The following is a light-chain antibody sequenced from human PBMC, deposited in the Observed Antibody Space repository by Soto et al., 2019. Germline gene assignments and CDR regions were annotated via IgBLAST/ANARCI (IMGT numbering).Light chain of an antibody. Sequence: DFQMTQSPSTLSASVGDRVTITCRASQSISTYLAWYQQKPGKAPKLLIYKASNLETGVPSRFSGSGSGTEFTLTISSLQPDDPATYYCQQYNTYSRTFGLGTKVEIK. V-gene: IGKV1-5*03. J-gene: IGKJ1*01. CDR3: QQYNTYSRT. CDR1: QSISTY. CDR2: KAS.